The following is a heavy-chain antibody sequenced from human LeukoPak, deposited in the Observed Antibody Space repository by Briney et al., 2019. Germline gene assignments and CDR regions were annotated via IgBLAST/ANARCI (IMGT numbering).Heavy chain of an antibody. J-gene: IGHJ5*02. CDR3: ARAMVRGKNWFDP. Sequence: GASVKVSCKASGYAFTSYAMHWVRQAPGQRLEWMGWINAGNGNTKYSQEFQDRVTMTRDTSISTAYMELSRLRSDDTAVYYCARAMVRGKNWFDPWGQGTLVTVSS. V-gene: IGHV1-3*01. CDR2: INAGNGNT. CDR1: GYAFTSYA. D-gene: IGHD3-10*01.